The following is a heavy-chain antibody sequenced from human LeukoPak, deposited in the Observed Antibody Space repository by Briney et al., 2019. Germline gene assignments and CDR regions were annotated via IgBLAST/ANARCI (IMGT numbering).Heavy chain of an antibody. V-gene: IGHV3-9*01. Sequence: GGSLRLSRAASGFTFDDYAMHWVRQAPGKGLEWVSGISWNSGSIGYADSVKGRFTISRDNARNSLYLQMNTLRAEDTAVYYCAREMEGGALDLWGQGTLVSVSS. D-gene: IGHD5-24*01. CDR2: ISWNSGSI. CDR1: GFTFDDYA. J-gene: IGHJ5*02. CDR3: AREMEGGALDL.